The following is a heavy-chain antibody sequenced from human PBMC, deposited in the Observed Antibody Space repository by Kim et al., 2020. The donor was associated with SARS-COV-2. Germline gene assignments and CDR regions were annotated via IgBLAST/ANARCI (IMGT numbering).Heavy chain of an antibody. Sequence: AASARGQFTLSRDNSKNTLYLQMNSVRAEDTAVYYCAKMGGYGGVWELGYWGQGTLVTVSS. V-gene: IGHV3-23*01. CDR3: AKMGGYGGVWELGY. J-gene: IGHJ4*02. D-gene: IGHD1-26*01.